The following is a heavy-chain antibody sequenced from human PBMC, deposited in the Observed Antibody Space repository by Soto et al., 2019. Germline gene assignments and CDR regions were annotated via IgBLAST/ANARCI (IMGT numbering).Heavy chain of an antibody. CDR3: ARSLLDEYSSSWRSAYYGMDV. J-gene: IGHJ6*02. Sequence: QVQLVQSGAEVKKPGASVKVSCKASGFTFSAYYIYWVRQAPGQGLEWIGWINPNSGGTNNAQKFQGRVTMTRDTSTSTGYMELSALIPDDTAVYYCARSLLDEYSSSWRSAYYGMDVWGQGTTVTVSS. D-gene: IGHD6-13*01. V-gene: IGHV1-2*02. CDR1: GFTFSAYY. CDR2: INPNSGGT.